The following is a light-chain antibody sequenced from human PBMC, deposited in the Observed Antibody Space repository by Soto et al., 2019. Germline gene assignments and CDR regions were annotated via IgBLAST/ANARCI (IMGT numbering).Light chain of an antibody. CDR1: QTVGNIY. J-gene: IGKJ3*01. CDR2: GTS. V-gene: IGKV3-20*01. Sequence: EIVLTQSPGTLSLSPGERATLSCRASQTVGNIYLGWYQQKPGQSPRLLISGTSNRATGIPDRFSGGGSGTDFTLTISRLAPEDFAVYYCQQYGTIPFTFGPGAKVDI. CDR3: QQYGTIPFT.